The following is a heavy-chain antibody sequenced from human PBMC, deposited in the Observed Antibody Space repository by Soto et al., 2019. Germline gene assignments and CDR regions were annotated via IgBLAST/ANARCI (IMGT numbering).Heavy chain of an antibody. J-gene: IGHJ3*02. CDR3: ARDPYCGGDCYHDAFDI. Sequence: GSLSLSCSASGFTFSSYEMNWVRQAPGKGLEWVSYISSSGSTIYYADSVKGRFTISRDNAKNSLYLQMNSLRAEDTAVYYCARDPYCGGDCYHDAFDIWGQGTMVTVS. V-gene: IGHV3-48*03. D-gene: IGHD2-21*02. CDR1: GFTFSSYE. CDR2: ISSSGSTI.